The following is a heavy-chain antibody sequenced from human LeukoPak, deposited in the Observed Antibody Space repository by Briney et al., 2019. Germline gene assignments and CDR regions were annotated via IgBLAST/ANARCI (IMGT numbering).Heavy chain of an antibody. V-gene: IGHV3-30*02. CDR1: GFTFSTYG. CDR2: IRFDGAYK. D-gene: IGHD3-10*01. CDR3: AKSAVRDYASGVDYFDY. Sequence: GGSLRLSCAASGFTFSTYGIHWVRQAPGKGLEWVAFIRFDGAYKHTANSVKGRFTISRDNAQNTVYLYMNTLRTEDTAVYYCAKSAVRDYASGVDYFDYWGQGTLVSVSS. J-gene: IGHJ4*02.